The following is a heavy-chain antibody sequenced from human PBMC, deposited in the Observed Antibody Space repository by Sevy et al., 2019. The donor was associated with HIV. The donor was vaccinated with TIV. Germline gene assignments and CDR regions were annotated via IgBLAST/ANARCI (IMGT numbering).Heavy chain of an antibody. D-gene: IGHD3-9*01. Sequence: SETLSLTCGVSGGSVSSGTYYWSWIRQPPGKGLEWIGYIDYSGSTDYNPSLKSRVTISLDTSKNQFSLKLSSVTAADTAVYYRARGISGDIQDWLLYYFDCWGQGTLVTVSS. CDR3: ARGISGDIQDWLLYYFDC. V-gene: IGHV4-61*01. CDR1: GGSVSSGTYY. CDR2: IDYSGST. J-gene: IGHJ4*02.